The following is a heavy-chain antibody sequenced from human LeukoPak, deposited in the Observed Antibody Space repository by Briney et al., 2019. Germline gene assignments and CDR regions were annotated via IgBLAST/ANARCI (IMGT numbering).Heavy chain of an antibody. CDR2: ISGSGGST. CDR3: AKVGRFGELFD. CDR1: GFTFSSYA. D-gene: IGHD3-10*01. J-gene: IGHJ4*02. V-gene: IGHV3-23*01. Sequence: GGSLRLSCAASGFTFSSYAMSWVRQAPGKGLEWVSAISGSGGSTYYADSVRGRFTISRDNSKNTLYLQMNSLRAEDTAVYYCAKVGRFGELFDWGQGTLVTVSS.